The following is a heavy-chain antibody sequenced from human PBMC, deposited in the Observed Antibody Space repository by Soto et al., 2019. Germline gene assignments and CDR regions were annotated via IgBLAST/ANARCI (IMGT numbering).Heavy chain of an antibody. CDR1: GFTVSSNY. Sequence: GGSLRLSCAASGFTVSSNYMSWVRQAPGKGLEWVSVIYSGGSTYYADSVKGRFTISRDNSKNTLYLQMNSLRAEDTAVYYCARNNRKYGSGSYYKYYFDYWGQGTLVTVSS. CDR3: ARNNRKYGSGSYYKYYFDY. J-gene: IGHJ4*02. D-gene: IGHD3-10*01. V-gene: IGHV3-66*01. CDR2: IYSGGST.